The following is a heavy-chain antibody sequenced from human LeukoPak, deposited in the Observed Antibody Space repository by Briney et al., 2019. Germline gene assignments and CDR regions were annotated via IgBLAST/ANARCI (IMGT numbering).Heavy chain of an antibody. CDR3: ARDLGYYDSSGYTPTDWFDP. CDR2: IYTSGST. V-gene: IGHV4-4*07. CDR1: GGSISSYY. J-gene: IGHJ5*02. Sequence: PSETLSLTCTVSGGSISSYYWSWIRQPAGKGLEWIGRIYTSGSTNYNPSLKSRVTMSVDTSKNQFSLKLSSVTAADTAVYYCARDLGYYDSSGYTPTDWFDPWGQGTLVTVSS. D-gene: IGHD3-22*01.